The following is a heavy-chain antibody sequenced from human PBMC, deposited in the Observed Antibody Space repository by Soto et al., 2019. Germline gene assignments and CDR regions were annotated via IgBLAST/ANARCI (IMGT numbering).Heavy chain of an antibody. CDR3: AKDRSTGVDTALGYDGMDV. CDR1: GFTFSSYG. V-gene: IGHV3-30*18. CDR2: ISYDGSNK. J-gene: IGHJ6*02. Sequence: QVQLVESGGGGVQPGRSLRLSCAASGFTFSSYGMHWVRQAPGKGLSWVAVISYDGSNKYYADSVKGRFTSSRDNSKNTLYLQMNSLRAEDTAVYYCAKDRSTGVDTALGYDGMDVWGQGTTVTVSS. D-gene: IGHD5-18*01.